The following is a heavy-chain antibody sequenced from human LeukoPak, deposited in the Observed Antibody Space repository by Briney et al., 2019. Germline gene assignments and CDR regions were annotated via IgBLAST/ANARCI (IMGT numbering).Heavy chain of an antibody. CDR1: GYTFTGYY. CDR2: INPNSGGT. D-gene: IGHD3-3*01. Sequence: ASVKVSCKASGYTFTGYYMHWVRQAPGQGLEWMGWINPNSGGTNYAQKFQGRVTMTRDTSISTAYMELSRLRSDDTAVYYCATRYDFWGDLTEDAFDIWGQGTMVTVSS. CDR3: ATRYDFWGDLTEDAFDI. J-gene: IGHJ3*02. V-gene: IGHV1-2*02.